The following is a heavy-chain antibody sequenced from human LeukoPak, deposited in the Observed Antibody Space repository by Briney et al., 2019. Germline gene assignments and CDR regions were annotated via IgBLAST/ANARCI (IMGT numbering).Heavy chain of an antibody. V-gene: IGHV3-23*01. CDR3: AKGSITMIVVVITQGVWYFDL. D-gene: IGHD3-22*01. Sequence: GGTLRLSCAASGFTFSSYGMSWVRQAPGKGLEWVSAISGSGGSTYYADSVKGRFTISRDNSKNTLYLQMNSLRAEDTAVYYCAKGSITMIVVVITQGVWYFDLWGRGTLVTVSS. CDR2: ISGSGGST. CDR1: GFTFSSYG. J-gene: IGHJ2*01.